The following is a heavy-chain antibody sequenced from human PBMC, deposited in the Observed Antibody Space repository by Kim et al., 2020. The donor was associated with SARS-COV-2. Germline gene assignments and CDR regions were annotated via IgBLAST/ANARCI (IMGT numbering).Heavy chain of an antibody. V-gene: IGHV3-9*01. CDR1: GFTFDDYA. Sequence: GGSLRLSCAASGFTFDDYAMHWVRQAPGKGLEWVSGISWNSGSIGYADSVKGRFTISRDNAKNSLYLQINSLRAEDTALYYCAKDTGYSSGGIDYWGQGTLVTVSS. J-gene: IGHJ4*02. CDR3: AKDTGYSSGGIDY. D-gene: IGHD6-19*01. CDR2: ISWNSGSI.